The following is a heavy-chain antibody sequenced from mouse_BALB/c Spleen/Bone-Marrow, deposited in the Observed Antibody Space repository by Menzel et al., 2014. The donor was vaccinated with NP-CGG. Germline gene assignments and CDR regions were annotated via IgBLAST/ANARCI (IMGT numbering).Heavy chain of an antibody. CDR3: ARDRGYFDY. CDR1: GFTFSSYA. CDR2: ISSGGSYT. V-gene: IGHV5-9-4*01. Sequence: EVQGVESGGGLVKPGGSLKLSCAASGFTFSSYAMSWVRQSPEKRLEWVAEISSGGSYTYYPDTVTGRFTISRDNAKNTLYLEMSSLRSEDPAMYYCARDRGYFDYWGQGTTLTVSS. D-gene: IGHD3-1*01. J-gene: IGHJ2*01.